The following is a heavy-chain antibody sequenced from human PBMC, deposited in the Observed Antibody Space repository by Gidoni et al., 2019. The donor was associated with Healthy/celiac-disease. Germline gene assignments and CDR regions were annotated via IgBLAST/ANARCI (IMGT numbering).Heavy chain of an antibody. D-gene: IGHD6-19*01. Sequence: QLQLQESGPGLVKPSATLSLTCTVSGGSINSSNYYWGWIRQPPGMGLQWIGSIYYSGSTYYNPSLKSRVTISVDTSKNQFSLKLSAVTAADTAVYYCARAVVYHYYYMDVWGKGTTVTVSS. CDR1: GGSINSSNYY. V-gene: IGHV4-39*01. CDR2: IYYSGST. J-gene: IGHJ6*03. CDR3: ARAVVYHYYYMDV.